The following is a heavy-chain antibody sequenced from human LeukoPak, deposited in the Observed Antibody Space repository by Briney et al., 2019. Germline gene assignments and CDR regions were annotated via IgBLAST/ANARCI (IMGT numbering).Heavy chain of an antibody. CDR3: ARVLTVSGWFEDY. Sequence: PGGSLRLSCAASGFTFSTYNMNWVRQAPGKGLEWVSSISGTGSSTYYTDSVKGRFTISRDNAKNSLYLQMNSLRAEDTAVYYCARVLTVSGWFEDYWGQGTLVTVSS. CDR2: ISGTGSST. J-gene: IGHJ4*02. D-gene: IGHD6-19*01. V-gene: IGHV3-48*01. CDR1: GFTFSTYN.